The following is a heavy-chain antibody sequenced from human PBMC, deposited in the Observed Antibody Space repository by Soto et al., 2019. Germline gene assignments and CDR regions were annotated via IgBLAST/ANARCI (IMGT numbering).Heavy chain of an antibody. D-gene: IGHD6-6*01. J-gene: IGHJ6*03. CDR3: ARDLYSSSSLNYYYYYMDV. CDR2: IYSGGST. CDR1: GVTVSSNY. V-gene: IGHV3-66*01. Sequence: GGSLRLSCAASGVTVSSNYMSWVRQAPGKGLEWVSVIYSGGSTYYADSVKGRFTISRDNSKNTLYLQMNSLRAEDTAVYYCARDLYSSSSLNYYYYYMDVWGKGTTVTVSS.